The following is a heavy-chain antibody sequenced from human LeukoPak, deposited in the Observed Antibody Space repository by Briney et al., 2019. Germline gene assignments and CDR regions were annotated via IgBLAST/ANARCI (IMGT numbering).Heavy chain of an antibody. CDR3: AREGVDWNHSVYYFDY. CDR1: GYTFIAYY. V-gene: IGHV1-2*02. D-gene: IGHD1-1*01. Sequence: ASVKVSCKASGYTFIAYYMHWVRQAPGQGLEWMGWINPNSGGTNYAQKFQGRVTMTRDTSISTVYMELGRLRSDDTAVYYCAREGVDWNHSVYYFDYWGQGTLVTVSS. CDR2: INPNSGGT. J-gene: IGHJ4*02.